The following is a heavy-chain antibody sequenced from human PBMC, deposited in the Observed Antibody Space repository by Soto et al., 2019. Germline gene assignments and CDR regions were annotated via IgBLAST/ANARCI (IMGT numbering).Heavy chain of an antibody. CDR3: AHRQGQGQWLVRRQVDWFDR. Sequence: QITLKESGPTLVKPTQTLTLTCTFSGFSLSTSGVGVGWIRQPPGKALEWLALIYWNDDKRYSPSLMNRLTITKDTSKNQVVLAMTNMDPVDTATYYCAHRQGQGQWLVRRQVDWFDRWGQGTLVTVSS. J-gene: IGHJ5*02. CDR1: GFSLSTSGVG. V-gene: IGHV2-5*01. D-gene: IGHD6-19*01. CDR2: IYWNDDK.